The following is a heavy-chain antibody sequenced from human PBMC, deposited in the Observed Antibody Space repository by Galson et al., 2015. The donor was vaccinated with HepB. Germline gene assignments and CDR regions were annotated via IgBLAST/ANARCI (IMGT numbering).Heavy chain of an antibody. J-gene: IGHJ4*02. CDR1: GYSFTSYW. V-gene: IGHV5-10-1*01. D-gene: IGHD4-11*01. CDR2: IDPSDSYT. CDR3: ARQGLTTVIAWTPDY. Sequence: QSGAEVKKPGESLRISCKGSGYSFTSYWISWERQMPGKGLEWMGRIDPSDSYTNYSPSFQGHVTISADKSISTAYLQWSSLKASDTAMYYCARQGLTTVIAWTPDYWGQGTLVTVSS.